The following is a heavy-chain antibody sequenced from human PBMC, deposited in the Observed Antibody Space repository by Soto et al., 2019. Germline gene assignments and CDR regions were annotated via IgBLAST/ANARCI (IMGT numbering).Heavy chain of an antibody. V-gene: IGHV3-23*01. J-gene: IGHJ4*02. CDR2: ISGSGGST. D-gene: IGHD6-13*01. CDR1: GFTFSNYA. CDR3: AKDQGSSWYEIDY. Sequence: EVQLLESGGGLVQPGGSLRLSCAASGFTFSNYAVTWVRQAPGKGLEWVSTISGSGGSTYYADSVKGRFTISRDNSKNTLYLQMNSLRGEDTAVYYCAKDQGSSWYEIDYWGQGTQVTVSS.